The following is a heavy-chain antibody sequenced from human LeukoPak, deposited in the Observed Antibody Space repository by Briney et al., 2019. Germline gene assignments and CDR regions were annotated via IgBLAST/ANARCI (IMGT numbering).Heavy chain of an antibody. J-gene: IGHJ4*02. D-gene: IGHD5-12*01. Sequence: TSETLSLTCTVSGDSISSSSSYWGWIRQPPGEGLEWIGSIYYSGSTYYNPSLKSRVTISVDTSKNQFSLKLSSVTAADTAVYYCARQRGYSGYGQMDDYFDYWGQGTLVTVSS. CDR1: GDSISSSSSY. V-gene: IGHV4-39*01. CDR3: ARQRGYSGYGQMDDYFDY. CDR2: IYYSGST.